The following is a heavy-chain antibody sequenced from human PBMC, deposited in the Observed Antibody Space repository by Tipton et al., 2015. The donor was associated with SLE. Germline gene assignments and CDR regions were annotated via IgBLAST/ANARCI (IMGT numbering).Heavy chain of an antibody. D-gene: IGHD6-13*01. J-gene: IGHJ4*02. CDR2: ISGNGGST. CDR3: ARAGGSSSSPLGY. V-gene: IGHV3-64*01. CDR1: GFTFSNYA. Sequence: SLRLSCVASGFTFSNYAISWVRQAPGKGLEYVSAISGNGGSTYYANSVKDRFTISRDNSNNTLFLQMGSLRAEDMAVYYCARAGGSSSSPLGYWGQGTLVTVSS.